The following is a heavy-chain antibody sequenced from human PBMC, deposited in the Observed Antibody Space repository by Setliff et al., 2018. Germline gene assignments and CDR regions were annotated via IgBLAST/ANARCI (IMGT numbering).Heavy chain of an antibody. J-gene: IGHJ5*01. V-gene: IGHV4-31*01. D-gene: IGHD3-10*01. CDR3: ARDRGGTNPWFDF. CDR2: IYYSGST. CDR1: GASISSDGYY. Sequence: SETLSLTCIVSGASISSDGYYWSWIRQHPGKGLEWIGYIYYSGSTYYNPSLKSPVTISIDTSKNQFSLKLSSVTAADTATYYCARDRGGTNPWFDFWGQGTQVTVSS.